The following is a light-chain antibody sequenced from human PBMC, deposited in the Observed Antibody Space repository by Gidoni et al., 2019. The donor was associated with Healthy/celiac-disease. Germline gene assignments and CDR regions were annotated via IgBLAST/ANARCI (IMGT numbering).Light chain of an antibody. CDR2: DAS. CDR3: QQRSNWPRVT. J-gene: IGKJ5*01. Sequence: EIVLTQSPATLSLSPGERATLSCRASQSVSSYLAWYQQKPGQAPRLLIYDASNRATGIPARFSGSGSGTDFTLTISSLEPEDFAVYYCQQRSNWPRVTFXXXTRLEIK. V-gene: IGKV3-11*01. CDR1: QSVSSY.